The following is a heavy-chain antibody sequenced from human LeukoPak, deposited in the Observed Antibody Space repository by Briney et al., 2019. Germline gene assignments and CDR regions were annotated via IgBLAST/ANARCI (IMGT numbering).Heavy chain of an antibody. CDR1: GGSISSGDYY. V-gene: IGHV4-61*08. CDR3: ARDQPSGGKYYFDY. J-gene: IGHJ4*02. Sequence: SQTLSLTCTVSGGSISSGDYYWSWIRQPPGKGLEWIGYIYYSGSTNYNPSLKSRVTISLDTSKNQFSLKLSSVTAADTAMYYCARDQPSGGKYYFDYWGQGTLVTVSS. D-gene: IGHD1-26*01. CDR2: IYYSGST.